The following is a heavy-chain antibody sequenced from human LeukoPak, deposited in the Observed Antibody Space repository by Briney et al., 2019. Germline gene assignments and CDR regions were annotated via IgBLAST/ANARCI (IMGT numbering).Heavy chain of an antibody. CDR3: ARNYGSGSYYKFPDY. J-gene: IGHJ4*02. CDR2: INPSGGST. Sequence: ASVKVSCKASGYTFTSYYMHWVRQAPGQGLEWMGIINPSGGSTSYAQKFQGRVTMTRDTSTSTVYMELSSLRPEDTAVYYCARNYGSGSYYKFPDYWGQGTLVTVSS. CDR1: GYTFTSYY. D-gene: IGHD3-10*01. V-gene: IGHV1-46*01.